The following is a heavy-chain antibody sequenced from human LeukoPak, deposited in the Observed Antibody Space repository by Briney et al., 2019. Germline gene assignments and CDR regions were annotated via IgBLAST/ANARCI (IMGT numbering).Heavy chain of an antibody. CDR3: AAYCSGGSCYSRVRANWFDP. Sequence: SETLSLTCTVSGGSIGSYYWSWIRQPPGKGLEWIGYIYYSGSTNYNPSLKSRVTISVDTSKNQFSLKLSSVTAADTAVYYCAAYCSGGSCYSRVRANWFDPWGQGTLVTVSS. D-gene: IGHD2-15*01. V-gene: IGHV4-59*01. CDR2: IYYSGST. J-gene: IGHJ5*02. CDR1: GGSIGSYY.